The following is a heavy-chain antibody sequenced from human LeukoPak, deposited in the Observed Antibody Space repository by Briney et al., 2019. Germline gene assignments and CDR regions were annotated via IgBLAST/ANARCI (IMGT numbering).Heavy chain of an antibody. CDR3: ARVYYDSSGYYWAYWYFDL. D-gene: IGHD3-22*01. J-gene: IGHJ2*01. V-gene: IGHV3-7*01. CDR1: GFTFSSYW. CDR2: IKQDGSEK. Sequence: GGSLRLSCAASGFTFSSYWMSWVRQAPGKGLEWVANIKQDGSEKYYVDSVKGRFTISRDNAKNSLYLQMNSLRAEDTAVYYCARVYYDSSGYYWAYWYFDLWGRGTLVTVSS.